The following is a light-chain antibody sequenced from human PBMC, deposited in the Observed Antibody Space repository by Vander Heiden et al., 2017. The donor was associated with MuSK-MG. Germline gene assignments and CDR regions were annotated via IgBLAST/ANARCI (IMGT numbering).Light chain of an antibody. J-gene: IGKJ3*01. CDR2: DAS. V-gene: IGKV1-33*01. CDR3: QQYDNLPH. Sequence: DIQMTQSPSSLSASVGDRVTITCQASQDISNYLNWYQQKPGKAPKLLIYDASNLETGVPSRFSGSGSGTDFTFTISSLQPEDIATYYCQQYDNLPHFGPWTKVDIK. CDR1: QDISNY.